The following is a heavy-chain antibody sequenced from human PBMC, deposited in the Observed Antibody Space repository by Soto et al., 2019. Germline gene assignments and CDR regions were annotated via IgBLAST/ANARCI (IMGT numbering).Heavy chain of an antibody. CDR3: AKDYGMDV. Sequence: GGSLRLSCAASGFTFDDYAMHWVRQAPGKGLEWVSGISWNSGSIGYADSVKGRFTISRDNAKNSLYLQMNSLRAEDTALYYCAKDYGMDVWGQGTTVTVSS. J-gene: IGHJ6*02. CDR2: ISWNSGSI. CDR1: GFTFDDYA. V-gene: IGHV3-9*01.